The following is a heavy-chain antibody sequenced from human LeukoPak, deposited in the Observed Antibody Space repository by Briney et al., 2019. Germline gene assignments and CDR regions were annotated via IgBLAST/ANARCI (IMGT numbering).Heavy chain of an antibody. CDR2: ISHSQTT. J-gene: IGHJ6*04. CDR3: GSSSQHNYYYYSLDV. V-gene: IGHV4-39*01. Sequence: SETLSLTCSVSGGSISSSSYYRGWIRQPPGKGLEWVGSISHSQTTYYNPSLKSRVTISVDMSMNQFSLRLSSVTAADTAVYYCGSSSQHNYYYYSLDVWGKGTTVTVSS. CDR1: GGSISSSSYY. D-gene: IGHD6-13*01.